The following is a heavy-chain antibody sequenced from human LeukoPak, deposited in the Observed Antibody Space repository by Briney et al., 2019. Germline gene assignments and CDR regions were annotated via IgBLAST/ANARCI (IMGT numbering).Heavy chain of an antibody. CDR3: VRAYSRGYSDDFDY. CDR2: ISGDNGSI. V-gene: IGHV3-11*01. Sequence: GGSLRLSCAASGCTFSDYYMSWFRQAPGKGLEWLSYISGDNGSIYYADSVRGRFTISRDNAKNSLYLQVNSLRGEDTAVYYCVRAYSRGYSDDFDYWGQGTLVTVSS. CDR1: GCTFSDYY. D-gene: IGHD6-25*01. J-gene: IGHJ4*02.